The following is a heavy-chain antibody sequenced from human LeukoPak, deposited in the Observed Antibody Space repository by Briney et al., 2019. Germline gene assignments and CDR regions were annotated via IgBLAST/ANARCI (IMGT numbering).Heavy chain of an antibody. D-gene: IGHD2-15*01. CDR1: GFTFSSYA. Sequence: PGGSLRLSCAASGFTFSSYAMHWVCQAPGKGLEYVSAISSNGGSTYYANSVKGRFTISRDNSKNTLYLQMGSLRAEDMAVYYCASSAADDAFDIWGQGTMVTVSS. CDR3: ASSAADDAFDI. J-gene: IGHJ3*02. V-gene: IGHV3-64*01. CDR2: ISSNGGST.